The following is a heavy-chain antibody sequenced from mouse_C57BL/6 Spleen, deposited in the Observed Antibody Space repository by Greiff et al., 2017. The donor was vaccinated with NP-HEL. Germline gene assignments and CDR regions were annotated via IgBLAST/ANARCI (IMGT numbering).Heavy chain of an antibody. V-gene: IGHV5-9-1*02. CDR1: GFTFSSYA. J-gene: IGHJ4*01. Sequence: EVQLQESGEGLVKPGGSLKLSCAASGFTFSSYAMSWVRQTPEKRLEWVAYISSGGDYIYYADTVKGRFTISRDNARNTLYLQMSSLKSEDTAMYYCTRDSYYDYDGTYAMDYWGQGTSVTVSS. D-gene: IGHD2-4*01. CDR2: ISSGGDYI. CDR3: TRDSYYDYDGTYAMDY.